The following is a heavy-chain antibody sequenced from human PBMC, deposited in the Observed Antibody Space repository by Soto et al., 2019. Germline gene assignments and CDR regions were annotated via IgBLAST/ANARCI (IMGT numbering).Heavy chain of an antibody. CDR3: ARALAGQLSTNWFDT. CDR1: GGSFSSSTYY. D-gene: IGHD3-16*02. Sequence: QLQLQESGPGLVKPSEALSLTCTVSGGSFSSSTYYWGWIRRSPGKRLEWIGSINYGVTTYYNPSLKSRVTISVDTSKDQYSLQMTSMTAADTAVYYCARALAGQLSTNWFDTWGQGTLVTVSS. V-gene: IGHV4-39*01. J-gene: IGHJ5*02. CDR2: INYGVTT.